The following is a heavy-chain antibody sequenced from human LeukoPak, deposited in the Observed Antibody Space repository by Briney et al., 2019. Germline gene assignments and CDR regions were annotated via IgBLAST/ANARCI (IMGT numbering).Heavy chain of an antibody. CDR1: GFAVDSRY. CDR2: MYKSGST. V-gene: IGHV3-53*01. D-gene: IGHD3-10*01. J-gene: IGHJ4*02. Sequence: GGSLRLSCAASGFAVDSRYMAWVRQAPGKGLEWLSIMYKSGSTEYADAVKGRFTISRDSSRNTLHLQMTSLRGEDTAVYYCARGDRGSYYGSGDEYFDVWGQGTRVTVAS. CDR3: ARGDRGSYYGSGDEYFDV.